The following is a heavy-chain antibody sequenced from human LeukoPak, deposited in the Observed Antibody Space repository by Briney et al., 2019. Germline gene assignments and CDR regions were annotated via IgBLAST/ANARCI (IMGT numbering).Heavy chain of an antibody. J-gene: IGHJ4*02. CDR2: ISGDGGST. Sequence: GGSLGLSCAGPGFMFHDYAIHWVRQAPGKGLEWVSLISGDGGSTFYADSVKGRFTISRDNSKNFLYLQMNSLRSDDTALYYCARESESSGWYDYWGQGTPVTVSS. V-gene: IGHV3-43*02. CDR1: GFMFHDYA. CDR3: ARESESSGWYDY. D-gene: IGHD6-19*01.